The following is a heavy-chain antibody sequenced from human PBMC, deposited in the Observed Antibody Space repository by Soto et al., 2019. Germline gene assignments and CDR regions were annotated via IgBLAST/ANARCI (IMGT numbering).Heavy chain of an antibody. CDR2: ISYDGSNK. V-gene: IGHV3-30-3*01. D-gene: IGHD3-22*01. CDR3: ARDPIITMIVGVALDY. Sequence: QVQLVESGGGVVQPGRSLRLSCAASGFTFSSYAMHWVRQAPGKGLEWVAVISYDGSNKYYADSVKGRFTISRDNSKNTLYLQMNSLRAEDTAVYYCARDPIITMIVGVALDYWGQGTLVTVSS. J-gene: IGHJ4*02. CDR1: GFTFSSYA.